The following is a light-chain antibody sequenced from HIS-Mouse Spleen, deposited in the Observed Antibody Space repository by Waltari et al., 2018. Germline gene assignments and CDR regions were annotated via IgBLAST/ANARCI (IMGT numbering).Light chain of an antibody. Sequence: SYELTQPPSVSVSPGQTARITCSGDALPKKYAYWYQQKSGQAPVLVIYEDRKRPSGSPERFAGSSSGTIATLTISGAQVEDEADYYCYSTDSSGNHRVFGGGTKLTVL. J-gene: IGLJ2*01. CDR1: ALPKKY. CDR3: YSTDSSGNHRV. V-gene: IGLV3-10*01. CDR2: EDR.